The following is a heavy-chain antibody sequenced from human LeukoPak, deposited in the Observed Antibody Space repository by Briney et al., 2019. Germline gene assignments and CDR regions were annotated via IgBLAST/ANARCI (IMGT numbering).Heavy chain of an antibody. J-gene: IGHJ4*02. Sequence: ASVKVSCKASGYTFTGYYMHWVRQAPGQGLEWMGWISPNSGGTNYAQKFQGRVTMTRDTSISTAYMELSRLRSDDTAVYYCARVPFRLEWLLLGYWGQGTLVTVSS. D-gene: IGHD3-3*01. CDR2: ISPNSGGT. V-gene: IGHV1-2*02. CDR1: GYTFTGYY. CDR3: ARVPFRLEWLLLGY.